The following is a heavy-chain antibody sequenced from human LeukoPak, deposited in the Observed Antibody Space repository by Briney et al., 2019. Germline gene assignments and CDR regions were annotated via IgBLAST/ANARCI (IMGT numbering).Heavy chain of an antibody. J-gene: IGHJ4*02. CDR1: GHSLTELS. Sequence: GASVKVSCKVSGHSLTELSMHWVRQAPGKGLEWMGGFDPERGEPIYAQKFQGRVTMTEDTSTDTAYMELSSLRSEDTALYYCAKLADGGSSFDYWGQGTLVTVSS. CDR3: AKLADGGSSFDY. V-gene: IGHV1-24*01. CDR2: FDPERGEP. D-gene: IGHD3-16*01.